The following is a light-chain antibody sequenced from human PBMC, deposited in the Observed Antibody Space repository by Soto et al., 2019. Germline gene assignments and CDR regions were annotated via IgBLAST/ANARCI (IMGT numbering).Light chain of an antibody. CDR3: QVWDSSSDHPV. J-gene: IGLJ2*01. V-gene: IGLV1-44*01. Sequence: QSVLTQPPSASGTPGQRVTISCSGSNSNIGSNTVNWYQQLPGTAPKLLIYYDNLRPSGVPERFSGSNSGNTATLTISRVEAGDEADYYCQVWDSSSDHPVFGGGTKLTVL. CDR2: YDN. CDR1: NSNIGSNT.